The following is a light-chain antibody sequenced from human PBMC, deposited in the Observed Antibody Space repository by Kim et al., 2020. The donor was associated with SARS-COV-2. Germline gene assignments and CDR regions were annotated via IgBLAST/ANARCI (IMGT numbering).Light chain of an antibody. V-gene: IGKV3-20*01. Sequence: NVLTQSPGTLSLSPGERATLSCRASQSINSNYLAWYQQKPCQAPRLLIYDASNRATGIPDRFTGSGSGTDFTLTINRLEPEDFAVYFCQQYDRAPLTFGQGTKLEI. CDR3: QQYDRAPLT. J-gene: IGKJ2*01. CDR2: DAS. CDR1: QSINSNY.